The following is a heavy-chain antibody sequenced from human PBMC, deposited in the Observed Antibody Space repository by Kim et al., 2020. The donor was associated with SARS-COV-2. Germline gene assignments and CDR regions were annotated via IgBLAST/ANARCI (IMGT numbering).Heavy chain of an antibody. CDR1: GGSFSGYY. Sequence: SETLSLTCAVYGGSFSGYYWSWIRQPPGKGLEWIGEINHSGSTNYNPSLKSRVTISVDTSKNQFSLKLSSVTAADTAVYYCARGRSYYDYVWGSYRPTPFDYWGQGTLVTVSS. J-gene: IGHJ4*02. D-gene: IGHD3-16*02. V-gene: IGHV4-34*01. CDR3: ARGRSYYDYVWGSYRPTPFDY. CDR2: INHSGST.